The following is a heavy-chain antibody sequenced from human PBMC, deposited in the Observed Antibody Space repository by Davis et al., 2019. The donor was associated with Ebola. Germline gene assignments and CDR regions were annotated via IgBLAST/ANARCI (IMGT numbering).Heavy chain of an antibody. Sequence: GESLKISCAASGFTFSSYGMHWVRQAPGKGLEWVAVISYDGSNKYYADSVKGRFTISRHNSKNTLYLQMNSLRAEDAAVYYCARGFTVVTLDYWGQGTLVTVSS. CDR3: ARGFTVVTLDY. V-gene: IGHV3-30*03. D-gene: IGHD4-23*01. CDR1: GFTFSSYG. J-gene: IGHJ4*02. CDR2: ISYDGSNK.